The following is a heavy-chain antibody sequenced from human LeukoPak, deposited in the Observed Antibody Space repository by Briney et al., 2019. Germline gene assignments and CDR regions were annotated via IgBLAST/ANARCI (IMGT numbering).Heavy chain of an antibody. Sequence: GGSLRLSCAASGFTFSDYYMSWIRQAPGKGLEWVSYISSSGSTIYYADSVKGRFTISRDNAENSLYLQMNSLRAEDTAVYYCARALRTRRRIAAAGTGVDYYYYMDVWGKGTTVTVSS. CDR3: ARALRTRRRIAAAGTGVDYYYYMDV. D-gene: IGHD6-13*01. J-gene: IGHJ6*03. CDR1: GFTFSDYY. V-gene: IGHV3-11*04. CDR2: ISSSGSTI.